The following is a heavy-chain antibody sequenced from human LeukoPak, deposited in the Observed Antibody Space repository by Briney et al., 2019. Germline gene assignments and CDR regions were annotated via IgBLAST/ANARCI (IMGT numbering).Heavy chain of an antibody. CDR3: ARNLPAADY. Sequence: PGGSLRLSCAASGFTFSDYSMNWVRQAPGKGLEWISYIRDSGTTIYYADSVKGRFTISRDNAKNSLYLQLSSLRAEDTAVYYCARNLPAADYWGQGTLVTVSS. CDR2: IRDSGTTI. CDR1: GFTFSDYS. J-gene: IGHJ4*02. D-gene: IGHD2-2*01. V-gene: IGHV3-48*04.